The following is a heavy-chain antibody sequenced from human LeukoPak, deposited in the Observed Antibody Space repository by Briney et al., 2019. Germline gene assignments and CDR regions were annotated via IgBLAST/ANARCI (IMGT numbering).Heavy chain of an antibody. CDR2: INAGNGNT. V-gene: IGHV1-3*01. D-gene: IGHD6-13*01. J-gene: IGHJ4*02. Sequence: ASVKVSCKASGYTFTSYAMHWVRQAPGQRLEWMGWINAGNGNTKYSQKFQGRVTITRDTSASTAYMELSSLRSEDTAVYYCARGKRGSPPPFDYWGQGTLVTVSS. CDR3: ARGKRGSPPPFDY. CDR1: GYTFTSYA.